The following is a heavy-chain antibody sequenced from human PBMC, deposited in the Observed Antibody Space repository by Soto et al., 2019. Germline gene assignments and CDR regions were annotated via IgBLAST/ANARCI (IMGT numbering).Heavy chain of an antibody. CDR3: AKDPLPTVTGGGFDY. CDR2: ISYDGSNK. CDR1: GFTFSSYG. V-gene: IGHV3-30*18. Sequence: GGSLRLSCAASGFTFSSYGMHWVRQAPGKGLEWVAVISYDGSNKYYADSVKGRFTISRDNSKNTLYLQMNSLRAEDTAVYYCAKDPLPTVTGGGFDYWGQGTLVTVSS. D-gene: IGHD4-17*01. J-gene: IGHJ4*02.